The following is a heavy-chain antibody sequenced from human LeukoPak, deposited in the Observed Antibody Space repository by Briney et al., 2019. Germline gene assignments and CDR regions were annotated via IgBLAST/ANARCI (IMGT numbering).Heavy chain of an antibody. J-gene: IGHJ6*03. D-gene: IGHD3-10*01. CDR2: IYYSGST. CDR3: ARDNGSGSYYPTHYYYYYMDV. Sequence: SQTLSLTCTVSGGSISSGGYYWSWIRQHPGKGLEWIGYIYYSGSTYYNPSLKSRVTISVDTSKNQFSLKLSSVTAADTAVYYCARDNGSGSYYPTHYYYYYMDVWGKGTTVTVSS. CDR1: GGSISSGGYY. V-gene: IGHV4-31*03.